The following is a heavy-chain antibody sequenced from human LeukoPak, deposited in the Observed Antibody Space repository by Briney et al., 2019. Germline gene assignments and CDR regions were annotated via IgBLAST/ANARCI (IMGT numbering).Heavy chain of an antibody. CDR2: IYISGST. CDR3: ARVFDSSGPIDY. J-gene: IGHJ4*02. Sequence: SETLSLTCTVSGGSISSSYWSWIRQPAGKGLEWIGRIYISGSTNYNPSLKSRVTMSVDTSKNQFSLKLSSMTAADTAVYYCARVFDSSGPIDYWGQGTLVTVSS. CDR1: GGSISSSY. D-gene: IGHD3-22*01. V-gene: IGHV4-4*07.